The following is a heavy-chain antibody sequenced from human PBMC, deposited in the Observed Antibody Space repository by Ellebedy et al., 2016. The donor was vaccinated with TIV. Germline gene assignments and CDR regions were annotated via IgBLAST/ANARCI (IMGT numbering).Heavy chain of an antibody. Sequence: GESLKISCAASGFTFSSYWMHWVRQAPGKGLVWVSRINSDGSSTTYADSVKGRFTISRDNAKNSLYLQMNSLRAEDTAVYYCAREYHYIVATVYFDYWGQGTLVTVSS. CDR1: GFTFSSYW. J-gene: IGHJ4*02. CDR3: AREYHYIVATVYFDY. D-gene: IGHD5-12*01. CDR2: INSDGSST. V-gene: IGHV3-74*01.